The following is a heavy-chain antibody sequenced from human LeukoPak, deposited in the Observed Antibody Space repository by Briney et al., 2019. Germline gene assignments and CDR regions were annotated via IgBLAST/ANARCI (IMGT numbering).Heavy chain of an antibody. CDR2: SNLNSGGS. Sequence: SVKVSCKTSGYTFTGCYMHWMRQPPRRGRAGMGWSNLNSGGSNYAQKLQGRVIMTRDTSKSTAYMELNRLRFADTAVYYCASWAGGNEPIASFDYWGQGTLVTVSS. CDR1: GYTFTGCY. V-gene: IGHV1-2*02. D-gene: IGHD1-14*01. J-gene: IGHJ4*02. CDR3: ASWAGGNEPIASFDY.